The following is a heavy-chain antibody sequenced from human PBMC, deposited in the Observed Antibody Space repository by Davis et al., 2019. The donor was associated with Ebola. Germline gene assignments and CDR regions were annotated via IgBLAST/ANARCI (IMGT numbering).Heavy chain of an antibody. Sequence: MPSETLSLTCTVSGGSISSYYWSWIRQPPGKGLEWIGYIYYSGSTNYNPSLKSRVTISVDTSKNQFSLKLSSVTAADTAVYYCARTTTVTQTGSDYWGQGTLVTVSS. CDR3: ARTTTVTQTGSDY. V-gene: IGHV4-59*01. J-gene: IGHJ4*02. D-gene: IGHD4-17*01. CDR1: GGSISSYY. CDR2: IYYSGST.